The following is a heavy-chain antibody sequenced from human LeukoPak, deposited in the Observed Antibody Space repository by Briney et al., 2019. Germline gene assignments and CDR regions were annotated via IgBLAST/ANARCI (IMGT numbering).Heavy chain of an antibody. CDR3: ARGRWGFGY. CDR2: IYYSGST. V-gene: IGHV4-59*01. CDR1: GGSISSYY. J-gene: IGHJ4*02. Sequence: SETLSLTCTVYGGSISSYYWSWIRQPPGKGLEWIGYIYYSGSTNYNPSLKSRVTISVDTSKNQFSLKLSSVTAADTAVYYCARGRWGFGYWGQGTLVTVSS. D-gene: IGHD7-27*01.